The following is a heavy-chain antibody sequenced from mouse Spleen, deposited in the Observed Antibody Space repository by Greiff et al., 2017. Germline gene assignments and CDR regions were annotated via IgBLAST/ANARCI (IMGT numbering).Heavy chain of an antibody. Sequence: QVQLQQSGPGLVQPSQSLSITCTASGFSLTSYGVHWVRQSPGKGLEWLGVIWSGGSTDYNAAFISRLSISKDNSKSQVFFKMNSLQADDTAIYYCARGDYGYLYYYAMDYWGQGTSVTVSS. V-gene: IGHV2-2*01. J-gene: IGHJ4*01. CDR2: IWSGGST. D-gene: IGHD1-2*01. CDR1: GFSLTSYG. CDR3: ARGDYGYLYYYAMDY.